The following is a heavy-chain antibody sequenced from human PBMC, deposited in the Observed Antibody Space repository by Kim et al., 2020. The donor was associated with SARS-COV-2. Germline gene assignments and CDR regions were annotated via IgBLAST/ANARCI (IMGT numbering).Heavy chain of an antibody. J-gene: IGHJ6*02. CDR1: GGTFSSYA. V-gene: IGHV1-69*13. Sequence: SVKVSCKASGGTFSSYAISWVRQAPGQGLEWMGGIIPIFGTANYAQKFQGRVTITADESTSTAYMELSSLRSEDTAVYYCASYSGYCSGGSCYYYYGMDSWGRGATGTVSS. D-gene: IGHD2-15*01. CDR3: ASYSGYCSGGSCYYYYGMDS. CDR2: IIPIFGTA.